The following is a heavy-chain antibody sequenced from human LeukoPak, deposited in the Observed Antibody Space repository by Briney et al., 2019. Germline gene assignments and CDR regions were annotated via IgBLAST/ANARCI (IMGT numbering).Heavy chain of an antibody. D-gene: IGHD1-26*01. CDR3: ARRTPYSGSYFDY. Sequence: GESLKISCKGSGYSFTSYWISWVRQMPGKGLEWMGSIYPGDSDIRYSPSFQGQVTISADRSISTAYLQWTSLKASDTAMYYCARRTPYSGSYFDYWGQGTLVTVSS. J-gene: IGHJ4*02. V-gene: IGHV5-51*01. CDR1: GYSFTSYW. CDR2: IYPGDSDI.